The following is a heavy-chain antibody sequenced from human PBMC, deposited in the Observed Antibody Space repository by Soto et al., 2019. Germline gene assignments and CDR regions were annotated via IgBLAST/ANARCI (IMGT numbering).Heavy chain of an antibody. V-gene: IGHV3-13*01. CDR1: GFTFSSYD. D-gene: IGHD3-10*01. J-gene: IGHJ4*02. CDR2: IGTAGDT. CDR3: ARGRWFGVDY. Sequence: EVQLVESGGGLVQPGGSLRLSCAASGFTFSSYDMHWVRQATGKGLEWVSAIGTAGDTYYPGSVKGRFTISRENAKNSLDLQMNSRRAEDTAVYYCARGRWFGVDYWGQGTLVTVSS.